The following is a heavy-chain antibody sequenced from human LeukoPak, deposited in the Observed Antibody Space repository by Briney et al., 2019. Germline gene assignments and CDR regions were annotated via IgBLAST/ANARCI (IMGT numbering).Heavy chain of an antibody. D-gene: IGHD3-16*01. Sequence: PGGSLTLSCVASVFRFRSNWMHWVRQVPGKGLGWVSRINSDGSITSYADSVKGRFTISRDNAKNTLYLQMNSLRAEDTAVYYCARALLWGEPFDNWGQGTLVTVSS. CDR1: VFRFRSNW. CDR3: ARALLWGEPFDN. V-gene: IGHV3-74*01. J-gene: IGHJ4*02. CDR2: INSDGSIT.